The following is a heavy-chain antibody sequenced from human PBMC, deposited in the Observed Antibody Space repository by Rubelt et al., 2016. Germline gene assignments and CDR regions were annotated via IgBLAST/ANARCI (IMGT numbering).Heavy chain of an antibody. J-gene: IGHJ4*02. Sequence: QVQLQESGPGLVKPSQTLSLTCTVSGGSISTGGYYWSWIRQHPGKGLEWIGYIYYSGSTYYNPSLKSRVTISVDTPKNLFSLKLSSVTAADTAVYYCARGHWNYFDYWGQGTLVTVSS. D-gene: IGHD1-1*01. V-gene: IGHV4-31*03. CDR2: IYYSGST. CDR3: ARGHWNYFDY. CDR1: GGSISTGGYY.